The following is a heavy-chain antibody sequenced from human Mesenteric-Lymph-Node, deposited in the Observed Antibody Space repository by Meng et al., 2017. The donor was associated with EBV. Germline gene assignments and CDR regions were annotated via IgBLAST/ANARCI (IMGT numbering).Heavy chain of an antibody. J-gene: IGHJ4*02. CDR1: GFTFSIYG. Sequence: GVVGGGGVQPGTSLGLSCAAYGFTFSIYGIHWVRQAPGKGLEWVAFIWYDGSHEYYADSVKGRFTISRDNSKNTLYLEMNSLRAEDSAMYYCARDFYGDFSKTDYWGRGTLVTVSS. CDR3: ARDFYGDFSKTDY. CDR2: IWYDGSHE. V-gene: IGHV3-33*08. D-gene: IGHD4-17*01.